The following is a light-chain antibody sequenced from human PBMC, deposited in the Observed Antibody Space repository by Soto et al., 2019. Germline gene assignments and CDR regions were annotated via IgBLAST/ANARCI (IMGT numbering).Light chain of an antibody. CDR2: EVT. Sequence: QSVLTQPASVSGSPGQSITISCSGSTSDVGGHDFVSWYQHHPGKAPKLLIFEVTNRPSGVSHRFSGSKSGNTASLTISGLQVEDEADYYRTSYTSRSTYVFGAGTKVTVL. V-gene: IGLV2-14*01. CDR1: TSDVGGHDF. J-gene: IGLJ1*01. CDR3: TSYTSRSTYV.